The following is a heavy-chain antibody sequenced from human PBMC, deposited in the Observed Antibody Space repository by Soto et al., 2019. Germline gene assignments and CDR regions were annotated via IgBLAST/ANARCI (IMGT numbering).Heavy chain of an antibody. Sequence: SETLSLTCTVSGGSISSYYWSWIRQPPGKGLEWIGYIYYSGSTNYNPSLKSRVTISVDKSKNQFSLKLSSVTAADTAVYYCARSPDSSGYYPRWYYYGMDVWGQGTTVTVSS. CDR2: IYYSGST. V-gene: IGHV4-59*12. J-gene: IGHJ6*02. CDR1: GGSISSYY. CDR3: ARSPDSSGYYPRWYYYGMDV. D-gene: IGHD3-22*01.